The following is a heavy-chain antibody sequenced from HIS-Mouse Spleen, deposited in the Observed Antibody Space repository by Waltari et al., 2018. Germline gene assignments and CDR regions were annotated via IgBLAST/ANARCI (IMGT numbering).Heavy chain of an antibody. D-gene: IGHD1-26*01. Sequence: EVQLVESGGGLVQPGRSLRLSCAASGFPFVDCSLLWVRQPPGKGLEWVSGISWNSGSIGYADSVKGRFTISRDNAKNSLYLQMNSLRAEDTALYYCAKVSGGVGATIAFDIWGQGTMVTVSS. V-gene: IGHV3-9*01. CDR3: AKVSGGVGATIAFDI. J-gene: IGHJ3*02. CDR2: ISWNSGSI. CDR1: GFPFVDCS.